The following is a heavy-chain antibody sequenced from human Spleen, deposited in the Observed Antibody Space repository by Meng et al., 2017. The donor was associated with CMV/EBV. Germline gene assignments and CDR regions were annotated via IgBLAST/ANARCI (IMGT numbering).Heavy chain of an antibody. J-gene: IGHJ4*02. D-gene: IGHD4-11*01. CDR1: GGSISTGGYD. Sequence: CTGSGGSISTGGYDWSWVRQLPGKGLEWIGYVYFSGSAYYNPSLKSRVTISVDTSQNRFSLSLSSVTAADTAVYHCARVAVSKESLDYWGQGTLVTVSS. CDR3: ARVAVSKESLDY. CDR2: VYFSGSA. V-gene: IGHV4-31*03.